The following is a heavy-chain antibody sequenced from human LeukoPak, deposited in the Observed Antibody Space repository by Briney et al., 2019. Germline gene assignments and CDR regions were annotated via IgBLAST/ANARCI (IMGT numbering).Heavy chain of an antibody. CDR3: ARGSKQLEDVYFDY. CDR1: GFTVSSNY. D-gene: IGHD6-13*01. Sequence: GGSLRLSCAASGFTVSSNYMSWVRQAPGKGLEWVSVIYSGGSTYYADSVKGRFTISRDNSKNTLYLQMNSLRAEGTAVYYCARGSKQLEDVYFDYWGQGTLVTVSS. V-gene: IGHV3-53*01. CDR2: IYSGGST. J-gene: IGHJ4*02.